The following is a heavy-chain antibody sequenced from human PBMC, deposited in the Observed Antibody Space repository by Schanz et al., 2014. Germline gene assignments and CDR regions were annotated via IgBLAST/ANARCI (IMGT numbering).Heavy chain of an antibody. D-gene: IGHD2-8*02. V-gene: IGHV4-31*03. CDR3: ARDSLRGATGGYGMDV. CDR1: GGSISSGGYY. J-gene: IGHJ6*02. CDR2: INQSGTT. Sequence: QVQLQESGPGLVKPSQTLSLTCTVSGGSISSGGYYWSWIRQPPGKGLEWIAEINQSGTTNYNPSLKSRVTMSVDTSKNQISLKLRSVTAADTAVYYCARDSLRGATGGYGMDVWGQGTTVTVSS.